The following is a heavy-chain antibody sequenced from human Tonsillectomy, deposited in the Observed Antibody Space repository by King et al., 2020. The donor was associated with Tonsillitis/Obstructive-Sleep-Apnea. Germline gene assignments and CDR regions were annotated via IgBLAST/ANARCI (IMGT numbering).Heavy chain of an antibody. V-gene: IGHV4-34*01. Sequence: VQLQQWGAGLLKPSETLSLTCAVYGGSFSGYYWSWIRQPPGKGLEWIGEINHSGSTNYNPSLKSRVTISVDTSKNQLSLRLSSVTAADTAVYYCARFEIHFHGSVKPLYLLDYWGQGTLGTVSS. CDR1: GGSFSGYY. CDR3: ARFEIHFHGSVKPLYLLDY. CDR2: INHSGST. D-gene: IGHD3-10*01. J-gene: IGHJ4*02.